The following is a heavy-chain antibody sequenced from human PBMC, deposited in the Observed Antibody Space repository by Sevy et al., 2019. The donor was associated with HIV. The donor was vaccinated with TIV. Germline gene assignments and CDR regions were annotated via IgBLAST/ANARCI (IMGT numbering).Heavy chain of an antibody. V-gene: IGHV3-7*03. J-gene: IGHJ4*02. CDR1: GFTFSSYW. CDR2: IKQAGSKK. CDR3: ARGEIISDY. Sequence: GGSLRLSCTASGFTFSSYWMSWVRQAPGKGLEWVANIKQAGSKKYFVDSVKGRFTISRDNAKNSLYLQMNSLSAEDTAVYYCARGEIISDYWGQGTLVTVSS.